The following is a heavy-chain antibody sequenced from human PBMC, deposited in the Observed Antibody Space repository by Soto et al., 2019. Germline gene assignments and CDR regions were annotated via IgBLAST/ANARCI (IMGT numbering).Heavy chain of an antibody. CDR2: IIPIHGIA. CDR1: GGTFSSYT. CDR3: ARDANGDYENYYYGMDV. J-gene: IGHJ6*02. Sequence: QVQLVQSGAEVKKPGSSVKVSCKASGGTFSSYTISWVRQAPGQELEWMGRIIPIHGIANYAQKFQGRVKITADKSTSTAYMELSSLRCADTAVYYCARDANGDYENYYYGMDVWGQGTTVTVSS. D-gene: IGHD4-17*01. V-gene: IGHV1-69*08.